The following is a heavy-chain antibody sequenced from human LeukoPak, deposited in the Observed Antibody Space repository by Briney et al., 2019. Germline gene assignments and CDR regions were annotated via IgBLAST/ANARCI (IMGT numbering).Heavy chain of an antibody. D-gene: IGHD3-9*01. CDR3: ARALYDILTGYWFDP. Sequence: ASVKVSCEASGGTFSSYAISWVRQAPGQGLEWMGGIIPIFGTANYAQKFQGRVTITADESTSTAYMELSSLRSEDTAVYYCARALYDILTGYWFDPWGQGTLVTVSS. V-gene: IGHV1-69*01. CDR1: GGTFSSYA. CDR2: IIPIFGTA. J-gene: IGHJ5*02.